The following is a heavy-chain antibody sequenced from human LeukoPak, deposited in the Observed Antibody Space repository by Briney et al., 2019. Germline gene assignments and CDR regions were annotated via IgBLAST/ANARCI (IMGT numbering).Heavy chain of an antibody. Sequence: GGSLRLSCAASGLTFTTYWMHWVRQVPGQGLVWVARIKGDGSSTRHADSMKGRFTISRDNAKNTLYLQMNSLRDEDTAVYYCVREGLECSGSSCQRAAFDYWGQGTLVTVSS. CDR2: IKGDGSST. J-gene: IGHJ4*02. D-gene: IGHD2-2*01. CDR1: GLTFTTYW. V-gene: IGHV3-74*01. CDR3: VREGLECSGSSCQRAAFDY.